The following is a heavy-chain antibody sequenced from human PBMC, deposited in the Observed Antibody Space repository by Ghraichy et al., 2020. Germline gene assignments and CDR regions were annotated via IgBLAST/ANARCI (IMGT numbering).Heavy chain of an antibody. CDR2: IYYSGLT. CDR1: GDSISSSSYY. CDR3: ARRRTWERIDY. V-gene: IGHV4-39*01. J-gene: IGHJ4*02. D-gene: IGHD1-26*01. Sequence: SETLSLTCTVSGDSISSSSYYWGWIRQPPGKGLEWIGSIYYSGLTYYNPSLKSRVTISVDTSKNQFSLKLSSVTAADTAVYYCARRRTWERIDYWGQGTLVTGSS.